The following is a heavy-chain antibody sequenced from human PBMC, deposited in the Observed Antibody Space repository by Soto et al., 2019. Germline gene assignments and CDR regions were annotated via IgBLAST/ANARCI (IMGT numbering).Heavy chain of an antibody. CDR2: INHSGST. Sequence: PSETLSLTCAVYGGSFSGYYWSWIRQPPGKGLEWIGEINHSGSTNYNPSLKSRVTISVDTSKNQFSLKLSSVTAADTAVYYCAKGSGSPNWFDPWGQGTLVTVSS. D-gene: IGHD3-10*01. CDR1: GGSFSGYY. CDR3: AKGSGSPNWFDP. J-gene: IGHJ5*02. V-gene: IGHV4-34*01.